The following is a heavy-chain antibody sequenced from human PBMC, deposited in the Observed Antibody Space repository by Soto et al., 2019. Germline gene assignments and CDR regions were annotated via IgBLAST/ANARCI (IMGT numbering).Heavy chain of an antibody. CDR3: SRSLNS. CDR2: INPDGNEK. Sequence: PGGSLRLSCAASGFTFSNFWMDWVRQAPGKGLEWVANINPDGNEKHYVDSVRGRFTISRDNAKNSLYLQMSSLTAEDSALYYCSRSLNSWGQGTRVTVSS. CDR1: GFTFSNFW. V-gene: IGHV3-7*01. J-gene: IGHJ4*02.